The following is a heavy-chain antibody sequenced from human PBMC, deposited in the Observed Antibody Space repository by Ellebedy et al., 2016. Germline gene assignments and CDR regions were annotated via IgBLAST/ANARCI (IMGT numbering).Heavy chain of an antibody. D-gene: IGHD3-10*01. J-gene: IGHJ4*02. Sequence: ASVKVSCXASGYTFTTFSITWVRQVPGQGLEWMGFVNTCSGNTKFAQKFQGRVSMTTDSSTHTAYMDLRSLRSDDTAMYYCAKTSGWGYGENWGQGTLVTVSS. V-gene: IGHV1-18*04. CDR3: AKTSGWGYGEN. CDR1: GYTFTTFS. CDR2: VNTCSGNT.